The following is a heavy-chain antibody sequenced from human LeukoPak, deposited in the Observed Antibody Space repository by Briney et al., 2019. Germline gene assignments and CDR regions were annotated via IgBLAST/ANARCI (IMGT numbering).Heavy chain of an antibody. CDR1: GGSISSNSYY. V-gene: IGHV4-39*02. CDR3: ARQTLYYYGGSSLVSRYYFDY. CDR2: INYSGTT. J-gene: IGHJ4*02. D-gene: IGHD4-23*01. Sequence: PSETLSLTCTVSGGSISSNSYYWGWIRLPPGMGLEWIGTINYSGTTNYNPSLKSRVTISVDTSKNHFSLKLNSVTAADTAVYYCARQTLYYYGGSSLVSRYYFDYWGLGAQVTVSS.